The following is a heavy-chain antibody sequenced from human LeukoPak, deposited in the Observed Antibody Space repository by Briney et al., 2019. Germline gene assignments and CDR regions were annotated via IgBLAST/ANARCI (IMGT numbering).Heavy chain of an antibody. D-gene: IGHD3-22*01. J-gene: IGHJ4*02. CDR2: IIPIFGTA. CDR1: GGTFISYA. V-gene: IGHV1-69*05. Sequence: ASVKVSCKASGGTFISYAISWVRQAPGQGLEWMGGIIPIFGTANYAQKLQGRVTMTTDTSTSTAYMELRSLRSDDTAVYYCARVPRVVVIDYWGQGTLVTVSS. CDR3: ARVPRVVVIDY.